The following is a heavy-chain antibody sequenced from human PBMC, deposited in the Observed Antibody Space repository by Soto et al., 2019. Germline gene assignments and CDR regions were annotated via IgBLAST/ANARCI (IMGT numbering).Heavy chain of an antibody. D-gene: IGHD5-18*01. Sequence: QVQLVQSGLEVKTPGASVKVSCKASGFSLTNYAISWVRQAPGQGLEWMGWITAYNGNTNYPQKLQGRVTMTTETTTNTAYMEQRSLRSDDTAIYYCARDWRGVDKPMSTNWFDPWGQGTLVTVSS. CDR3: ARDWRGVDKPMSTNWFDP. CDR1: GFSLTNYA. J-gene: IGHJ5*02. V-gene: IGHV1-18*01. CDR2: ITAYNGNT.